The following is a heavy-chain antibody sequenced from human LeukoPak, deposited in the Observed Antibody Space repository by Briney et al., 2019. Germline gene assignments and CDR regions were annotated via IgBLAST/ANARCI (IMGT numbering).Heavy chain of an antibody. CDR1: GFTFTNYA. J-gene: IGHJ4*02. D-gene: IGHD6-13*01. Sequence: PGGSLRLSSAASGFTFTNYAMHWVREAPGKGLEWLAVISYDGSNKYYADSVKGPFTISRDNSKNTLYLRMDSLSVEDTAVYYCAREEAAPFDYWGQGTLLTVSS. CDR3: AREEAAPFDY. V-gene: IGHV3-30-3*01. CDR2: ISYDGSNK.